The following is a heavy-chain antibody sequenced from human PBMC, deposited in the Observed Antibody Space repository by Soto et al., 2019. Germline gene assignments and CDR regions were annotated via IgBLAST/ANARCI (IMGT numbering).Heavy chain of an antibody. V-gene: IGHV4-4*07. CDR2: IYTRSRS. J-gene: IGHJ5*02. CDR3: ARDPSSGPLGWFDP. CDR1: GACMSSNY. Sequence: SLTGTATGACMSSNYWRRIRQPDEKGLEWIGCIYTRSRSNYTPSLKRRVTMSVDTSKNQFSLKLSSVTAADTAVYYCARDPSSGPLGWFDPRGQGTMVTVS.